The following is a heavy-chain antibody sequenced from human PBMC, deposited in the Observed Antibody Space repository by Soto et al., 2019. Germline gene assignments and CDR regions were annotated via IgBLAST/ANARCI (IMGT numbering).Heavy chain of an antibody. CDR2: IRDKANSYAT. CDR1: GINFSRAW. D-gene: IGHD3-22*01. Sequence: SGGSLRLSCAASGINFSRAWMSWVRQASGKGLEWVGRIRDKANSYATAYAASVKGRFTISRDDSKNTAYLQMNSLKTEDTAVYYCTSPWYYYDSSGKDYWGQGTLVTVSS. V-gene: IGHV3-73*01. CDR3: TSPWYYYDSSGKDY. J-gene: IGHJ4*02.